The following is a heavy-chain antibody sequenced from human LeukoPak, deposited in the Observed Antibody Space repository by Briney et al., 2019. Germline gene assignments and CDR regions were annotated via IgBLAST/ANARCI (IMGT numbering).Heavy chain of an antibody. CDR1: GGSISSYF. CDR3: AGVVRYSSGLKGVDY. J-gene: IGHJ4*02. CDR2: IYYSGNT. D-gene: IGHD6-19*01. Sequence: SETLSLTCTVSGGSISSYFWTWIRQPPGRGLEWIGYIYYSGNTNYNPALKSRVTISIDTSKNQSSLKLNSVTAADTAIYYCAGVVRYSSGLKGVDYWGQGTLVTVSS. V-gene: IGHV4-59*01.